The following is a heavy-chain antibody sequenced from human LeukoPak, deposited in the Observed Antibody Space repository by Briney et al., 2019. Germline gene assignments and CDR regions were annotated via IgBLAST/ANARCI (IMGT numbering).Heavy chain of an antibody. CDR3: ASQEWGSYSSGMDV. CDR1: GYSFTTYW. V-gene: IGHV5-51*01. D-gene: IGHD3-3*01. J-gene: IGHJ6*02. Sequence: GESLKISCKGSGYSFTTYWIGWVRQMPGKGLEWMGIIYPADSDTKYSPSLQGQVTISADKSITTAYLQWSSLKASDTAMYYCASQEWGSYSSGMDVWAKGPRSPSP. CDR2: IYPADSDT.